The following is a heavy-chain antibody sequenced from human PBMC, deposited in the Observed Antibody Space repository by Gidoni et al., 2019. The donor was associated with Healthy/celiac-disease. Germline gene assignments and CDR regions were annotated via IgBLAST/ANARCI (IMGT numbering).Heavy chain of an antibody. Sequence: QVQLVQSGAEVKKPGSSVKVSCQASGGTFSRYAISWVRQAPGQGLEWMGRIIPIFGIANYAQKFQGRVTITADKSTSTAYMELSSLRSEDTAVYYCARMLWELPYWYFDLWGRGTLVTVSS. V-gene: IGHV1-69*04. CDR1: GGTFSRYA. D-gene: IGHD1-26*01. CDR2: IIPIFGIA. J-gene: IGHJ2*01. CDR3: ARMLWELPYWYFDL.